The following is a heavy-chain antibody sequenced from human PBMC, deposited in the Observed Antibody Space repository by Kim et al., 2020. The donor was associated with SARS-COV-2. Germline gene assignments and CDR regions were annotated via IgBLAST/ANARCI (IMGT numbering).Heavy chain of an antibody. V-gene: IGHV4-59*09. J-gene: IGHJ4*02. D-gene: IGHD1-26*01. CDR3: ARGRRALGVGATTDYFGY. Sequence: RRRVTISVDTSKNQFSLKLSSVTAADTAVYYCARGRRALGVGATTDYFGYWGQGTLVTVSS.